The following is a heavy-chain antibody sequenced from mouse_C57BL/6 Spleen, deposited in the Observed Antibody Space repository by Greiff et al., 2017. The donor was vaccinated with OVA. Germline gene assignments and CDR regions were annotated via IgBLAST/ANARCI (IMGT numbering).Heavy chain of an antibody. J-gene: IGHJ1*03. CDR2: IHPSDSDT. Sequence: QVQLKQPGAELVKPGASVKVSCKASGYTFTSYWMHWVKQRPGQGLEWIGRIHPSDSDTNYNQKFKGKATLTVDKSSSTAYMQLSSLTSEDSAVYYCAMVTTLVALHWYFDVWGTGTTVTVSS. V-gene: IGHV1-74*01. CDR3: AMVTTLVALHWYFDV. CDR1: GYTFTSYW. D-gene: IGHD1-1*01.